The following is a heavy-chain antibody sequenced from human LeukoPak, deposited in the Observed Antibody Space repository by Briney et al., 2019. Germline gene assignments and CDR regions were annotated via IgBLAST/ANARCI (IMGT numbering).Heavy chain of an antibody. CDR1: GYTFTSYY. J-gene: IGHJ3*02. CDR3: ARRGGGYSYGSIGAFDI. D-gene: IGHD5-18*01. CDR2: INPSGGST. Sequence: ASVKVSCKASGYTFTSYYTHWVRQAPGQGLEWMGIINPSGGSTSYAQKFQGRVTMTRDTSTSTVYMELSSLRSEDTAVYYCARRGGGYSYGSIGAFDIWGQGTMVTVSS. V-gene: IGHV1-46*01.